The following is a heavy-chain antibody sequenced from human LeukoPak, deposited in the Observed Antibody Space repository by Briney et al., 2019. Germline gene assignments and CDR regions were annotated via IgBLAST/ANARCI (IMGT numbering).Heavy chain of an antibody. Sequence: GGSLRLSCAASGFTVSSKYMSWVRQAPGKGLEWVSFLHGGGSTYYADSVKGRFTTSRDNSKNTLYLQMNSLRADDTAVYYCANHYYDSRGYYHFDCWGQGTLVTVSS. CDR3: ANHYYDSRGYYHFDC. CDR1: GFTVSSKY. CDR2: LHGGGST. V-gene: IGHV3-53*01. D-gene: IGHD3-22*01. J-gene: IGHJ4*02.